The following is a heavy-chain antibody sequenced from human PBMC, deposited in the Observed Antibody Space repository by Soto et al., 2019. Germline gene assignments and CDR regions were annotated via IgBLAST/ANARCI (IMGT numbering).Heavy chain of an antibody. Sequence: EMQLVESGGGLVQPGGSLRLSCVASGFTLSGHWMHWVRQVPGKALVWVSRISSDGGDTSYADSVRGRFIVSRDNARNTVYKEMNGLGAEDTAVYYCVSLSGGVAYFGFDIWGQGTTVTVSP. CDR2: ISSDGGDT. D-gene: IGHD3-9*01. V-gene: IGHV3-74*01. CDR1: GFTLSGHW. CDR3: VSLSGGVAYFGFDI. J-gene: IGHJ3*02.